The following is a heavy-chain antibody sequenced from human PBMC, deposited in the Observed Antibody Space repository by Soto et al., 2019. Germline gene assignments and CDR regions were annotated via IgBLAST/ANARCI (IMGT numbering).Heavy chain of an antibody. Sequence: PSETLSLTCTVSGASINGYYWNWIRQSPGKGLEWIGYVYSGGYTNYNPSLKTRVTMSVDTSKNQFSLTLKSVSAADTAIYYCARGSANEKSFGFEYWGQGNLVTVSS. CDR2: VYSGGYT. V-gene: IGHV4-59*01. J-gene: IGHJ4*02. CDR3: ARGSANEKSFGFEY. CDR1: GASINGYY. D-gene: IGHD3-10*01.